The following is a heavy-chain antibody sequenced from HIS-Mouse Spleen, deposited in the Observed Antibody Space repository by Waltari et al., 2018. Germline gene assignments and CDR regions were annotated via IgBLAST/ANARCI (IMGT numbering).Heavy chain of an antibody. Sequence: QVQLQQWGAGLLKPSETLSLTCAVYGGSFSGYYWSGIRQTPGKGMDWIGEINHSGSTNYNPSLKSRVTISVDTSKNQFSLKLSSVTAADTALYYCARSGIVVEDTGWFDPWGQGTLVTVSS. CDR2: INHSGST. CDR1: GGSFSGYY. J-gene: IGHJ5*02. D-gene: IGHD2-15*01. V-gene: IGHV4-34*01. CDR3: ARSGIVVEDTGWFDP.